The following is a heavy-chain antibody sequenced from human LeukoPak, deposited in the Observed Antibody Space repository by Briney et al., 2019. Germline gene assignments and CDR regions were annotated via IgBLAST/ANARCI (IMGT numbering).Heavy chain of an antibody. V-gene: IGHV1-2*04. CDR3: ARESPLGYCSAGSCYSSHFDY. D-gene: IGHD2-15*01. J-gene: IGHJ4*02. CDR2: INPTNGVA. Sequence: GASVKVSCKTSGLTFTGYQMHWVRQAPGQGLEWMGRINPTNGVANYAQKFQGWVSMTRDRSIDTVYMELSRLTSDDTAMYYCARESPLGYCSAGSCYSSHFDYWGQGTLVIVSS. CDR1: GLTFTGYQ.